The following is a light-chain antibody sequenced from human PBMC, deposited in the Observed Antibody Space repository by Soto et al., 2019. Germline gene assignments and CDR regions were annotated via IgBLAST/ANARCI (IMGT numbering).Light chain of an antibody. J-gene: IGLJ3*02. Sequence: QSALTQPPSASGTPGQRVTISCSGSSSNIGSNYVFWYQQVPGTAPKLLIYRNNQRPSGVPDRFSGSKSGASASLAISGLRSEDEADYYCAAWDASLSGHWVFGGGTKLTVL. CDR3: AAWDASLSGHWV. CDR1: SSNIGSNY. V-gene: IGLV1-47*01. CDR2: RNN.